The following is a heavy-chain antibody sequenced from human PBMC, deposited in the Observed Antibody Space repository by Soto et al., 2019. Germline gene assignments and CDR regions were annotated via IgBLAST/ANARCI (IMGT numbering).Heavy chain of an antibody. Sequence: QVQLVQSGAEVKKPGASVKVSCKASGYTFTSYYMNWVRQAPGQGLERLGRINPSGGYTTYAQRLLGRVCFTRDTPTSTVHMELGSLTSEDTAVYYCARGGGIVVVIAPYDHWGQGTLVTVSS. J-gene: IGHJ4*02. CDR3: ARGGGIVVVIAPYDH. CDR2: INPSGGYT. V-gene: IGHV1-46*03. D-gene: IGHD2-21*01. CDR1: GYTFTSYY.